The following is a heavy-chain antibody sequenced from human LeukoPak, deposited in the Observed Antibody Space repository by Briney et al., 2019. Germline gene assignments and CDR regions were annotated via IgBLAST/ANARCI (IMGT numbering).Heavy chain of an antibody. CDR2: IYYSGST. CDR1: GGSISSSSYY. J-gene: IGHJ4*02. CDR3: ASLSPGGHYYGSGGD. Sequence: SETLSLTCTVSGGSISSSSYYWGWIRQPPGKGLEWIGSIYYSGSTYYNPSLKSRVTMSVDTSKNQFSLKLSSVTAADTAVYYCASLSPGGHYYGSGGDWGQGTVVTVSS. V-gene: IGHV4-39*01. D-gene: IGHD3-10*01.